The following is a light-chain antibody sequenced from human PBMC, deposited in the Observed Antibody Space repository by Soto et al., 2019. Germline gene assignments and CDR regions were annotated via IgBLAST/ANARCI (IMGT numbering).Light chain of an antibody. Sequence: QSALTQPASVSGSPGQSITISCTGTSSDVGGYNYVSWYQQHPGKAPKLMIYDVSNRPSGVSNRFAGYKSGNTASLAISGLQADYEDHYNCCSYSSSSTVVFGGGTMLAVL. CDR1: SSDVGGYNY. V-gene: IGLV2-14*01. CDR2: DVS. J-gene: IGLJ2*01. CDR3: CSYSSSSTVV.